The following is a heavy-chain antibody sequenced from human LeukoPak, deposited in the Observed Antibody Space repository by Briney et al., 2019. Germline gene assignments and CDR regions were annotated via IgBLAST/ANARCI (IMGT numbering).Heavy chain of an antibody. V-gene: IGHV3-48*04. CDR3: AKALYVVTGPLDY. CDR1: GFTLSSYN. D-gene: IGHD2-21*02. CDR2: IRNSGNTI. Sequence: PGGSLRLSCAVSGFTLSSYNMNWVRQAPGKGLEWVSYIRNSGNTIYYADSVKGRFTISRDNAKNSLYLQMNSLRAEDTALYYCAKALYVVTGPLDYWGQGTLVTVSS. J-gene: IGHJ4*02.